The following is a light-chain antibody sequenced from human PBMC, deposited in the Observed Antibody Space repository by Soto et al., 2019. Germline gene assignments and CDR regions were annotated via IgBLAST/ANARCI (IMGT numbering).Light chain of an antibody. CDR1: QSISTY. V-gene: IGKV1-39*01. J-gene: IGKJ1*01. CDR2: VAS. Sequence: SKMTQSPSSLSSSIGDRVTITCRASQSISTYLNWYQQKPGKAPKLLILVASTLPSGVPSRFSGSGSGTDFTLTISSLQPEDFATYYCQQSYSNTQTFGQGTKVDI. CDR3: QQSYSNTQT.